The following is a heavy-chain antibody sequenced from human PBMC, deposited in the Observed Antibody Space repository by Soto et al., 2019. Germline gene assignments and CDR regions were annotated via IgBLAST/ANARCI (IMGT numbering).Heavy chain of an antibody. V-gene: IGHV3-73*01. CDR3: TSSVEMASFDY. J-gene: IGHJ4*02. D-gene: IGHD2-15*01. CDR1: GFTFSGSA. Sequence: PGGSLRLSCAASGFTFSGSAMHWVRQASGKGLEWVGRIRSKANSYATAYAASVKGRFTISRDDSKNTAYLQMNSLKTEDTAVYYCTSSVEMASFDYWGRGTLVTVSS. CDR2: IRSKANSYAT.